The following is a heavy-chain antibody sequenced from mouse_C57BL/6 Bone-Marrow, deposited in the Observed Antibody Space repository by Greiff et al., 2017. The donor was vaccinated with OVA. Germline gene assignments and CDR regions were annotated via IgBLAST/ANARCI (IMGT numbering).Heavy chain of an antibody. V-gene: IGHV1-64*01. D-gene: IGHD1-1*01. CDR2: IHPNSGST. CDR1: GYTFTSYW. J-gene: IGHJ3*01. CDR3: ASPYYDGSSYGIAY. Sequence: VQLQQPGAELVKPGASVKLSCKASGYTFTSYWMHWVKQRPGQGLEWIGMIHPNSGSTNYNEKFKSKATLTVDKSSSTAYMQLSSLTSEDSAVEYCASPYYDGSSYGIAYWGQGTLVTVSA.